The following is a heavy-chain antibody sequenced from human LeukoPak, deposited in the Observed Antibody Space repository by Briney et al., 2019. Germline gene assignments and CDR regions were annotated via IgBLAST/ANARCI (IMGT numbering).Heavy chain of an antibody. J-gene: IGHJ4*02. V-gene: IGHV3-48*01. CDR1: GFTFSSYS. Sequence: GGSLRLSCAASGFTFSSYSMNWVRQAPGKGLEWVSYISSSSSTIYYADSVKGRFTISRDNAKNSLYLQMNSLRVDDTAVYYCARDGPPDYWGRGTLVTVSS. CDR3: ARDGPPDY. CDR2: ISSSSSTI.